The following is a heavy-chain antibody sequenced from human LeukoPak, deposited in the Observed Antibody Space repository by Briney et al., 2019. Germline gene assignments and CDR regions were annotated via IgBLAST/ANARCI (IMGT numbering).Heavy chain of an antibody. CDR1: GYTFTSYG. CDR2: ISAYNGNT. J-gene: IGHJ4*02. V-gene: IGHV1-18*01. D-gene: IGHD3-22*01. CDR3: TYYYDSSGSPGPFDY. Sequence: GASVKVSCKSSGYTFTSYGISWVRQAPGQGLEWMGWISAYNGNTNYAQKPQGRVTMTTDTSTSTAYMELRSLRSDDTAVYYCTYYYDSSGSPGPFDYWGQGTLVTVSS.